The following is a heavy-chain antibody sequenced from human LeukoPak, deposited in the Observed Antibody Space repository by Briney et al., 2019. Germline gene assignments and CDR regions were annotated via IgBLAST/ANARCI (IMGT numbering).Heavy chain of an antibody. Sequence: PSETLSLTCTVSGGSISSGGYYWSWIRQHPGKGLEWIGYIYYSGSTYYNPSLKSRVTISVDTSKNQFSLKLSSVTAADTAVYYCARVAHYGSGSYAFDYWGQGTLVTVSS. J-gene: IGHJ4*02. CDR3: ARVAHYGSGSYAFDY. CDR1: GGSISSGGYY. V-gene: IGHV4-31*03. CDR2: IYYSGST. D-gene: IGHD3-10*01.